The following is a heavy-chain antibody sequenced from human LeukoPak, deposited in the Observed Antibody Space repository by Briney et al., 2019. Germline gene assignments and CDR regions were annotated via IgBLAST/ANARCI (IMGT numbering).Heavy chain of an antibody. J-gene: IGHJ4*02. CDR2: INHSGST. CDR3: ARATTVRGIIKN. V-gene: IGHV4-34*01. CDR1: GGSFSGYY. Sequence: SETLSLTCAVYGGSFSGYYWSWIRQPPGKGLEWIGEINHSGSTNYNPSLKSRVTISVDTSKNQFSLKLSSVTAADTAVYYCARATTVRGIIKNWGQGTLVTVSS. D-gene: IGHD3-10*01.